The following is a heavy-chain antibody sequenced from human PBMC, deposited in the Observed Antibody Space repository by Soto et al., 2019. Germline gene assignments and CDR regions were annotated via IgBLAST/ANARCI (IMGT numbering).Heavy chain of an antibody. CDR3: ARGPEIRYNWNYGPRLDY. CDR2: IYYSGST. D-gene: IGHD1-7*01. J-gene: IGHJ4*02. CDR1: GGSISSYY. Sequence: PSETLSLTCTVSGGSISSYYWSWIRQPPGKGLEWIGYIYYSGSTNYNPSLKSRVTISVDTSKNQFSLKLSSVTAADTAVYYCARGPEIRYNWNYGPRLDYWGQGTLVTVPS. V-gene: IGHV4-59*01.